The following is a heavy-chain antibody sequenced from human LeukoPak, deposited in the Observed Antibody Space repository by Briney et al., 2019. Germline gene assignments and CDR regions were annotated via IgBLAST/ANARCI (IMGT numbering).Heavy chain of an antibody. D-gene: IGHD3-10*01. CDR1: GGSFSGYY. V-gene: IGHV4-34*01. Sequence: PSETLSLTCAVYGGSFSGYYWSWLRQPPGKGLEWIGEINHSGSTNYNPSLKSRVTISVDTSKNQFSLKLSSVTAADTAVYYCARIGITMVRGVITPYYFDYWGQGTLVTVSS. CDR3: ARIGITMVRGVITPYYFDY. J-gene: IGHJ4*02. CDR2: INHSGST.